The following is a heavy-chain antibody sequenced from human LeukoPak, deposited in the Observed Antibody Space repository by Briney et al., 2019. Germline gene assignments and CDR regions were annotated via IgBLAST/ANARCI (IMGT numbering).Heavy chain of an antibody. CDR3: ASDYGDYVGAFDI. Sequence: IQPGGSLRLSCAASGFTVSSNYMSRVRQAPGKGLEWVSVIYSGGSTYYADSVKGRFTNSRDNSKNTLYLQMNSLRAEDTAVYYCASDYGDYVGAFDIWGQGTMVTVSS. V-gene: IGHV3-53*01. J-gene: IGHJ3*02. CDR2: IYSGGST. D-gene: IGHD4-17*01. CDR1: GFTVSSNY.